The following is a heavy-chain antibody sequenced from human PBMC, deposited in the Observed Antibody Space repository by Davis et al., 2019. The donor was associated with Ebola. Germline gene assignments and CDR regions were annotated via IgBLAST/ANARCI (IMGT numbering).Heavy chain of an antibody. CDR1: GFTFSDPA. Sequence: GGSLRLSCAAPGFTFSDPAMHWVRQASGRGLEWVGRIRSKANSYATTYAASVKGRFTISRDDSKNTAYLQMSSLKTDDTAVYYCTNRKSEYWGQGTLVTVSS. CDR2: IRSKANSYAT. J-gene: IGHJ4*02. V-gene: IGHV3-73*01. CDR3: TNRKSEY.